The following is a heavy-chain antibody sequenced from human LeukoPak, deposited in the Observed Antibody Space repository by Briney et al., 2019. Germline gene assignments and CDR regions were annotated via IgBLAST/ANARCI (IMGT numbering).Heavy chain of an antibody. Sequence: PGTSLRLSCVDSGFRFRNFGMHWVRQAPGKGLEWVAVISHDGTNTYHADSVRGRFTISRDNSKNTLYLQMNSLRPEDTAVYYCAKDPGAVVVQVYYLDHWGQGTLVTVSS. D-gene: IGHD2-21*01. J-gene: IGHJ4*02. CDR3: AKDPGAVVVQVYYLDH. CDR2: ISHDGTNT. CDR1: GFRFRNFG. V-gene: IGHV3-30*18.